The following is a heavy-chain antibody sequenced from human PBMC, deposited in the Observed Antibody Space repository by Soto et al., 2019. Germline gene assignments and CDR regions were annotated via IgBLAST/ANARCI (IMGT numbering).Heavy chain of an antibody. CDR1: GFTVSSKY. CDR3: AREAPMDV. J-gene: IGHJ6*02. Sequence: DVQLVETGGELIQPGGSLRLSCAASGFTVSSKYMSWVRQTPGKGLEWVSVIWSAGLIYYADSVRGRFTISRDISKNILYLEMTSLRVDDTAVYYCAREAPMDVWGRGTTVTVSS. CDR2: IWSAGLI. V-gene: IGHV3-53*02.